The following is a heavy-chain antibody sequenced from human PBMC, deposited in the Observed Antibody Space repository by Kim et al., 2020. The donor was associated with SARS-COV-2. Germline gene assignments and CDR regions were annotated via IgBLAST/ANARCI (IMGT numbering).Heavy chain of an antibody. V-gene: IGHV4-34*01. CDR2: INHSGST. CDR1: GGSFSGYY. CDR3: ARDAVRGGGY. J-gene: IGHJ4*02. D-gene: IGHD3-10*02. Sequence: SETLSLTCAVYGGSFSGYYWSWIRQPPGKGLEWIGEINHSGSTNYNPSLKSRVTISVDTSKNQFSLKLSSVTAADTAVYYCARDAVRGGGYWGQGTLVTVSS.